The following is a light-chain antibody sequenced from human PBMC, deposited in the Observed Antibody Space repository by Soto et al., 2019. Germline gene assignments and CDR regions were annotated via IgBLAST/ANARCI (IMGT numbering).Light chain of an antibody. V-gene: IGLV1-44*01. CDR1: SSNIGSNP. CDR2: TNS. J-gene: IGLJ3*02. CDR3: AAWDDSLNGWV. Sequence: QSVLTQPPSASATPGQRVIISCSGSSSNIGSNPVNWYQQLPGTAPKLLIYTNSQRPSGVPDRFSGSKSGTSDPLAISGLQSEDEADYYCAAWDDSLNGWVFGGGTKVNVL.